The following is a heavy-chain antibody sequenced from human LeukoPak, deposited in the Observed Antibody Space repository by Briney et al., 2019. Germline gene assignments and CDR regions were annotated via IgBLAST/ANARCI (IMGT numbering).Heavy chain of an antibody. CDR3: ARGYCSGGSCYWMDV. CDR1: GGSFSGYY. Sequence: PSETLSLTCAVYGGSFSGYYWSWIRQPPGKGLEWIGEINHSGSTNYNPSLKSRVTISVDTSKNQFSLKPSSVTAADTAVYYCARGYCSGGSCYWMDVWGQGTTVTVS. J-gene: IGHJ6*02. D-gene: IGHD2-15*01. CDR2: INHSGST. V-gene: IGHV4-34*01.